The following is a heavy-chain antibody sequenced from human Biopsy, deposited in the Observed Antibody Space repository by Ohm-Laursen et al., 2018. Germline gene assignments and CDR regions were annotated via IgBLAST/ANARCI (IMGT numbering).Heavy chain of an antibody. D-gene: IGHD3-3*01. CDR3: ARVRGGFLEWFDY. CDR1: GESMGTNY. Sequence: GTLSLTCTVSGESMGTNYWTWIRQPPGKGLEWIASIYYSGTTNKNPSLKSRVTISVDTSKRQFYLELSSVTAADTAIYYCARVRGGFLEWFDYWGQGTLITVSS. V-gene: IGHV4-59*01. J-gene: IGHJ5*01. CDR2: IYYSGTT.